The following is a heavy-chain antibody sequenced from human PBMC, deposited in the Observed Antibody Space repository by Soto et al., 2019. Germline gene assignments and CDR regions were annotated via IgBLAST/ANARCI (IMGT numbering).Heavy chain of an antibody. Sequence: SETLSLTCTVSGGSISSGGYYWSWIRQHPGKGMEWIGYIYYSGSTYYNPSLKSRVTISVDTSKNQFSLKLSSVTAADTAVFYCARVQSYNYDSSGYFSWFDPWGQGTLVTVSS. CDR3: ARVQSYNYDSSGYFSWFDP. J-gene: IGHJ5*02. D-gene: IGHD3-22*01. CDR2: IYYSGST. CDR1: GGSISSGGYY. V-gene: IGHV4-31*02.